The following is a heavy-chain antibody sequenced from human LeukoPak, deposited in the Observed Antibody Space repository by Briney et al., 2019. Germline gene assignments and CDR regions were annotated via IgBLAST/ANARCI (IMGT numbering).Heavy chain of an antibody. Sequence: ASVKVSCKASGYTFTGYYMHWVRQAPGQGLEWMGWINPNSGGTNYAQKFQGRVTMTRDTSISTAYMELSRLRSDGTAVYYCARGGEQWLVRHWFDPWGQGTLVTVSS. CDR3: ARGGEQWLVRHWFDP. J-gene: IGHJ5*02. CDR2: INPNSGGT. V-gene: IGHV1-2*02. D-gene: IGHD6-19*01. CDR1: GYTFTGYY.